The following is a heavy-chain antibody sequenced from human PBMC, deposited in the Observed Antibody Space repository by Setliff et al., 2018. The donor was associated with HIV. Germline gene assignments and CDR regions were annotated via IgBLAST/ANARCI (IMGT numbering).Heavy chain of an antibody. J-gene: IGHJ1*01. CDR3: ASRGIVVVTMSMPDEFFVH. D-gene: IGHD2-21*02. Sequence: PSETLSLTCSVSGGSINSDNYYWGWIRQAPGKGLEWIGSIYYSGNTYYNPSLKGRVTISVDRSRNQFSLTLNSVTAADTATYYCASRGIVVVTMSMPDEFFVHWGHGTLVTVSS. CDR2: IYYSGNT. CDR1: GGSINSDNYY. V-gene: IGHV4-39*01.